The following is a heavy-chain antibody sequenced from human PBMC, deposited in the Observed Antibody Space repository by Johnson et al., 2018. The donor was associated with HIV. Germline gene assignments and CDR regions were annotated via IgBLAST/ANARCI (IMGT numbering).Heavy chain of an antibody. D-gene: IGHD2-21*02. CDR1: GFTFSDYY. CDR2: IKSKTDGGTT. CDR3: TTGRLLAAFDI. Sequence: VQLVESGGGVVQPGRSLRLSCAASGFTFSDYYMSWIRQAPGKGLEWVGRIKSKTDGGTTDYAAPVKGRFTISRDDSKNTLYLQMNSLKTEDTAVYYCTTGRLLAAFDIWGQGTVVTVSS. V-gene: IGHV3-15*01. J-gene: IGHJ3*02.